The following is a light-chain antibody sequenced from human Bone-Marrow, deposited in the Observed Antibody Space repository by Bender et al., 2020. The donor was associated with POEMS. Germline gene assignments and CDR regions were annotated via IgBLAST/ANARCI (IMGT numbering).Light chain of an antibody. CDR3: ATWDDSLEGWV. V-gene: IGLV1-44*01. Sequence: SALTQPASVSGSPGQSITISCTGSSNDIGSYNLVSWYQQLPGTAPKLLIYINNQRPSGVPDRFSGSTSGTSASLAISGLQSEDQADYYCATWDDSLEGWVFGGGTKLTVL. CDR1: SNDIGSYNL. J-gene: IGLJ3*02. CDR2: INN.